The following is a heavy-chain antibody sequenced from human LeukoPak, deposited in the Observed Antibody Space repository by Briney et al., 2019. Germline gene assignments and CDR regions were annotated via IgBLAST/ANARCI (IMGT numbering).Heavy chain of an antibody. V-gene: IGHV3-74*03. CDR2: ISSDGSST. Sequence: GGSLRLSCAASGFTFRSHWMHWVRQTPGKGLVWVSRISSDGSSTTYADSVKGRFTISRDNAKNTLYLQMNNLRAEDTAMYYCARDQRVTGRPDIDYWGQGTLVIVSS. CDR1: GFTFRSHW. CDR3: ARDQRVTGRPDIDY. D-gene: IGHD6-6*01. J-gene: IGHJ4*02.